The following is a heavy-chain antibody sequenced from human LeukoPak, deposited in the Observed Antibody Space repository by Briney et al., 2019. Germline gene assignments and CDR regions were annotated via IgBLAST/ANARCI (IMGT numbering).Heavy chain of an antibody. CDR2: IYYSGST. CDR1: GGSISTGGYY. V-gene: IGHV4-31*03. CDR3: ARGPSGSFAT. J-gene: IGHJ5*02. D-gene: IGHD3-16*01. Sequence: SETLSLTCTVSGGSISTGGYYWNWIRQNPGKGLERIGYIYYSGSTYYNPSLKSRVTISVDASKNQFSLKLNSVTAADTAVYYCARGPSGSFATWGQGTLVTVSS.